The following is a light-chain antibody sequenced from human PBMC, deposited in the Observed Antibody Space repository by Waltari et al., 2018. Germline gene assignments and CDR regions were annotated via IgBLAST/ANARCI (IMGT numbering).Light chain of an antibody. CDR1: HNINTW. J-gene: IGKJ1*01. V-gene: IGKV1-12*01. Sequence: DIQMTQSPSSVSASIGDRVTIACRASHNINTWLAWYQQKPGKGPNLLIFGASSVQTGVPSRFSGSGSGTFCTLTISGLQPEDSATYFCQQGSSVPPTFGQGTIVEVK. CDR3: QQGSSVPPT. CDR2: GAS.